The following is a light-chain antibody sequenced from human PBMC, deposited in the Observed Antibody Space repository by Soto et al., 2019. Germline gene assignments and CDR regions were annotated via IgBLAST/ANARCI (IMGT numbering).Light chain of an antibody. CDR3: QQRSNWRGVT. J-gene: IGKJ3*01. V-gene: IGKV3-11*01. CDR2: DAS. Sequence: EIVLTQSPATLSLSPGERATLSCRASQSVSSYLAWYQQKPGQAPRLLIYDASNRATGIPARFSGSGSGTDFTLTISSLEPEDFAVYYCQQRSNWRGVTFGPGTKWISN. CDR1: QSVSSY.